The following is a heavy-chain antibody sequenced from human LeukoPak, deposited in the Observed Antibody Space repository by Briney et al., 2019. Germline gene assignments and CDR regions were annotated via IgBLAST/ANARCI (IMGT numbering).Heavy chain of an antibody. CDR3: AKHRFVLYWNDVDH. CDR1: GFTFSSYG. V-gene: IGHV3-30*18. D-gene: IGHD1-1*01. CDR2: ISYDGSNK. Sequence: GGSLRLSCAASGFTFSSYGMHWVRQAPGKGLEWVAVISYDGSNKYYADSVKGRFTISRDNSKNTLYLQMNSLRAEDTAVYYCAKHRFVLYWNDVDHWGQGTLVTVSS. J-gene: IGHJ5*02.